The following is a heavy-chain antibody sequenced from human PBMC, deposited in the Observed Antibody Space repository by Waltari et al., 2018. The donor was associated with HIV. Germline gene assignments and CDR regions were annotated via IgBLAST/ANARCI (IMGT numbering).Heavy chain of an antibody. CDR3: ARDSSRESTGYYDYDY. Sequence: EVQLVETGGGLIQPGGSLRLSCVVSGLSVSSNYMSWVRQAPGKGLEWVSVIYSGGSTYYADSVKGRFTISRDDSKNTVYLQMNSLRAEDTAVYYCARDSSRESTGYYDYDYWGQGTLVTVSS. J-gene: IGHJ4*02. D-gene: IGHD3-22*01. CDR2: IYSGGST. CDR1: GLSVSSNY. V-gene: IGHV3-53*02.